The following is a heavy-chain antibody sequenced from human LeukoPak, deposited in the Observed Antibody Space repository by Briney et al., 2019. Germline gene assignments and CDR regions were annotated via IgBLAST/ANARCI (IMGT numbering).Heavy chain of an antibody. CDR1: GGSISSYY. V-gene: IGHV4-59*01. CDR2: IYYSGST. CDR3: ASGGAVILTGYYLDY. D-gene: IGHD3-9*01. Sequence: PSETLSLTCTVSGGSISSYYWSWIRQPPGKGLEWIGYIYYSGSTNYNPCLKSRVNISVDTSKDKFSLKLSSVTAADTAVYYCASGGAVILTGYYLDYWGQGTLVTVSS. J-gene: IGHJ4*02.